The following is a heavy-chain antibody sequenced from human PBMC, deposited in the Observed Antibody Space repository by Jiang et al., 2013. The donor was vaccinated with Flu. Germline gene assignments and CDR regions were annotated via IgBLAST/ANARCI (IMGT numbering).Heavy chain of an antibody. V-gene: IGHV3-72*01. CDR2: IRSKTYSYTT. Sequence: VQLVESGGGLVQPGGSLRLSCIASGFTFSDNYMDWVRQAPGKGLEWVAHIRSKTYSYTTEYAASVKGRFTISRDDSKNSLYLQMNSLKIGDTAIYYCSSGVKVHDYWGQGSLVTVSS. CDR1: GFTFSDNY. D-gene: IGHD3-3*01. J-gene: IGHJ4*02. CDR3: SSGVKVHDY.